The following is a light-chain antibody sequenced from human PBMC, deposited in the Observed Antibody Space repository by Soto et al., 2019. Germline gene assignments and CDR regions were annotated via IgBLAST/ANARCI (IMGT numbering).Light chain of an antibody. CDR3: QQRSNWPSIT. V-gene: IGKV3-11*01. CDR2: DAS. CDR1: QSVSIGS. J-gene: IGKJ5*01. Sequence: IVLTQSPATLSSFPGYRVTLSCRASQSVSIGSLAWYQQKPGQAPRLLISDASNRATGIPVRFSGSGSGTDFTLTISSLEAEDSAVYYCQQRSNWPSITFGQGTRLEIK.